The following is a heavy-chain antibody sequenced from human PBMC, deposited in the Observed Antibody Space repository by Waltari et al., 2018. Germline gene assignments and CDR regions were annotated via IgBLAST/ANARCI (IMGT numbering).Heavy chain of an antibody. CDR2: IYYSGST. D-gene: IGHD6-19*01. V-gene: IGHV4-59*01. CDR1: GGSISSYH. Sequence: QVQLQESGPGLVKPSETLSLTCTVSGGSISSYHWSWIRQPPGKGLEWIGYIYYSGSTNYNPSLKSRVTISVDTSKNQFSLKLSSVTAADTAVYYCARSLRAGTDAFDIWGQGTMVTVSS. J-gene: IGHJ3*02. CDR3: ARSLRAGTDAFDI.